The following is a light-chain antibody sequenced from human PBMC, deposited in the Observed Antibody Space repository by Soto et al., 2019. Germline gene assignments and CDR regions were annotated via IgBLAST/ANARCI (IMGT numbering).Light chain of an antibody. CDR3: QQYTVWPFT. V-gene: IGKV3-15*01. CDR1: QNINTN. J-gene: IGKJ4*01. CDR2: HTS. Sequence: EIEMTQSTATLSLSPGERATLSCRASQNINTNLAWYQQSPGRAPRLFIYHTSTRATGIPDRFSGSGSGTEFTLTISSLQSEDFALYYCQQYTVWPFTFGGGTRVEIK.